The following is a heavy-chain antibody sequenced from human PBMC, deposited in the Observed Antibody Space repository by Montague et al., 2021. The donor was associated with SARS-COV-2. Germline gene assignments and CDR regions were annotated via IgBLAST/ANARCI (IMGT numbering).Heavy chain of an antibody. CDR3: ASSDLSVIVLVVYATRGGYFDL. V-gene: IGHV4-39*07. D-gene: IGHD2-8*02. Sequence: SETLSLTCTVSGGSISSSSYYWRWIRQPPGKGLEWIGSIYYSGSTYYNPSLKSRVTISVDTSKNQFSLKLSSVTAADTAVYYCASSDLSVIVLVVYATRGGYFDLWGRGTLVTVSS. CDR2: IYYSGST. J-gene: IGHJ2*01. CDR1: GGSISSSSYY.